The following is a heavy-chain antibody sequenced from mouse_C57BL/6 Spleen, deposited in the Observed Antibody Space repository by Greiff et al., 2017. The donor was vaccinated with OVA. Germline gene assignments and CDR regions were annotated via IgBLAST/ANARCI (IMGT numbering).Heavy chain of an antibody. CDR2: ISPYYGDA. D-gene: IGHD1-1*01. CDR1: GYTFTDYA. CDR3: ARALHYYGSSLYWYFDV. J-gene: IGHJ1*03. Sequence: VKLQQSGPELVRPGVSVKISCKGSGYTFTDYAMHWVKQSHAKSLEWIGVISPYYGDASYNQKFKDKATMTVDKSSSTAYMELARLTSEDSAVDYCARALHYYGSSLYWYFDVWGTGTTVTVSS. V-gene: IGHV1-67*01.